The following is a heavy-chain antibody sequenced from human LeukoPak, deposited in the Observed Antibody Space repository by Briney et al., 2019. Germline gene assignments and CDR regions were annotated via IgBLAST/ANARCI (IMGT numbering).Heavy chain of an antibody. J-gene: IGHJ4*02. Sequence: ASVKVSCKASGYTFTGYYMHWVRQAPGQGLEWMGWINPNSGGTNYTQKFQGRVTMTRDTSISTAYMELSRLRSDDTAVYYCARVGRIRVPAARFDYWGQGTLVTVSS. CDR2: INPNSGGT. CDR1: GYTFTGYY. D-gene: IGHD2-2*01. CDR3: ARVGRIRVPAARFDY. V-gene: IGHV1-2*02.